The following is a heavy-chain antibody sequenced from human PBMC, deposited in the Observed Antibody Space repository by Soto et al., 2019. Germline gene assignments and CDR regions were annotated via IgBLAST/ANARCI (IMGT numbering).Heavy chain of an antibody. Sequence: SETLSLTCAVYGGSFSGYYWSWIRQPPGKGLEWIGEINHSGGTNYNPSLKSRVTISVDTSKNQFSLKLSSVTAADTAVYYCARGGPYYGSGSFYKRLYYYGMDVWGKGTTVTVSS. CDR3: ARGGPYYGSGSFYKRLYYYGMDV. J-gene: IGHJ6*04. V-gene: IGHV4-34*01. D-gene: IGHD3-10*01. CDR2: INHSGGT. CDR1: GGSFSGYY.